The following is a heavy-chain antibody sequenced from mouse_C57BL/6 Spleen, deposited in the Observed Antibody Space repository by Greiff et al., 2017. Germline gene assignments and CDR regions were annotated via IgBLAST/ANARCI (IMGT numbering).Heavy chain of an antibody. CDR1: GYAFTNYL. J-gene: IGHJ2*01. Sequence: VKLVASGAELVRPGTSVKVSCKASGYAFTNYLIEWVKQRPGQGLEWIGVINPGSGGTNYNEKFKGKATLTADKSSSTAYMQLSSLTSEDSAVYFCARGITTVANFDYWGQGTTLTVSS. CDR2: INPGSGGT. CDR3: ARGITTVANFDY. D-gene: IGHD1-1*01. V-gene: IGHV1-54*01.